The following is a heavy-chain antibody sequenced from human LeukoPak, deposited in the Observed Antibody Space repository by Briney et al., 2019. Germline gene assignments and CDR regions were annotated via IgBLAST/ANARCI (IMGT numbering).Heavy chain of an antibody. Sequence: GGSLRLSCAASGFTVSSNYTSWVRQAPGKGLEWDSVIYSGGSTYYADSVKGRFTTSRDNSKNTLYLQMNSLRAEDTAVYYCASGSGSYRTPYYYMDVWGTGTTVTVSS. CDR3: ASGSGSYRTPYYYMDV. CDR2: IYSGGST. J-gene: IGHJ6*03. CDR1: GFTVSSNY. V-gene: IGHV3-53*01. D-gene: IGHD3-10*01.